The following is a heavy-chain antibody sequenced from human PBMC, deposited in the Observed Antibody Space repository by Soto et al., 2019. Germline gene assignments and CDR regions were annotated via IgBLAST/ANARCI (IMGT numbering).Heavy chain of an antibody. CDR2: ISGTGRVT. J-gene: IGHJ1*01. D-gene: IGHD3-9*01. V-gene: IGHV3-23*01. Sequence: EVQLLESGGGLVQPGGSLKISCAVSGFTFSSYAMSWVRQAPGKGLEWVPGISGTGRVTNYAESVKGRVTISRDKPKNTLSLEMKRLRAEDTAVYYCAKDVHYDIVTGIEYFDHWGQGTLVTVSS. CDR1: GFTFSSYA. CDR3: AKDVHYDIVTGIEYFDH.